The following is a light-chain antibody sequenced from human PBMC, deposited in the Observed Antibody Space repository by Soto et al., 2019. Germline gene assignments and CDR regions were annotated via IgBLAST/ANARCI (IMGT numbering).Light chain of an antibody. CDR3: QQYGSSPQK. V-gene: IGKV3-20*01. J-gene: IGKJ1*01. CDR2: GAP. CDR1: QSVSTRY. Sequence: EIVLTQSPGTLSLSPGERATLSCRASQSVSTRYLAWYPPKLRQAPRPLTYGAPSRATGIPARFSGRGSGSDFTLTISRLEPEDFAVYYGQQYGSSPQKFGKGTKVEIK.